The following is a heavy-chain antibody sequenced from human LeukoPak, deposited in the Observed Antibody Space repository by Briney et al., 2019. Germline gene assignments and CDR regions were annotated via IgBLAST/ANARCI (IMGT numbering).Heavy chain of an antibody. CDR3: AKEGFDY. CDR2: IYENGGTT. V-gene: IGHV3-23*01. J-gene: IGHJ4*02. Sequence: GGSLRLSCVGSGFTFRSHAMSWVRQAPEKGLEFVSGIYENGGTTYYADSVKGRFSISRDNSKNTLYLQMDSLRAEDTALYYCAKEGFDYWGQGTLVTVSS. CDR1: GFTFRSHA.